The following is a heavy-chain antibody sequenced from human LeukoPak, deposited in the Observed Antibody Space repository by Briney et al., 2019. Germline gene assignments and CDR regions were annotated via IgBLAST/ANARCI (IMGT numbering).Heavy chain of an antibody. CDR3: AGLREGVVGAAFDY. CDR2: MYYSGST. V-gene: IGHV4-39*01. D-gene: IGHD1-26*01. Sequence: SQTLSLTCSVSGGSIRSNSNYWGWIREPPGKGLEWIGSMYYSGSTYYNPSLKSRVTISVDTSKSQFSLKLSSVTAADTAVYYCAGLREGVVGAAFDYWGQGTLVTVSS. CDR1: GGSIRSNSNY. J-gene: IGHJ4*02.